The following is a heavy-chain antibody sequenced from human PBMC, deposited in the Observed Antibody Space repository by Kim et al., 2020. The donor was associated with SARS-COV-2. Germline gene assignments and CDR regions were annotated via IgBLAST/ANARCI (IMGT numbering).Heavy chain of an antibody. Sequence: GGSLRLSCAASGFTFSSYAMSWVRQAPGKGLEWVSAISGSGGSTYYADSVKGRFTISRDNSKNTLYLQMNSLRAEDTAVYYCAKDFDLLQQLARRMDVWGQGTTVTVSS. CDR1: GFTFSSYA. CDR2: ISGSGGST. CDR3: AKDFDLLQQLARRMDV. J-gene: IGHJ6*02. D-gene: IGHD6-13*01. V-gene: IGHV3-23*01.